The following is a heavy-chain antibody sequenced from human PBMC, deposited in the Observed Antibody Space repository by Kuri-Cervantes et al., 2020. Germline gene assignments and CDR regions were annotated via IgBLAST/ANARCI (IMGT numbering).Heavy chain of an antibody. CDR1: GSTFTSYY. V-gene: IGHV1-46*01. Sequence: SVTVSCMASGSTFTSYYMHWVRQAPGQGLEWMGIINPSGGSTSYAQKFQGRVTMTRDTSTSTVYMELSSLRSEDTAVYYCARDSGTVTTGSYYYYGMDVWGQGTTVTVSS. CDR2: INPSGGST. J-gene: IGHJ6*02. D-gene: IGHD4-17*01. CDR3: ARDSGTVTTGSYYYYGMDV.